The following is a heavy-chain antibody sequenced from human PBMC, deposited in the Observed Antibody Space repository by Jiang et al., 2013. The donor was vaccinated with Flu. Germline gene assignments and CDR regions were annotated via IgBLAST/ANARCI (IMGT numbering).Heavy chain of an antibody. V-gene: IGHV3-23*04. CDR2: ISGSGAST. Sequence: QLVESGGGLVQPGGSLRVSCAASGFTFNSFVMTWVRQAPGKGLEWVSAISGSGASTYYADSVKGRFTISRDNSKNTLYLQMSSLRAEDTAIYYCAKDRDASGYYGPDYWGQGTLVTVSS. J-gene: IGHJ4*02. CDR1: GFTFNSFV. CDR3: AKDRDASGYYGPDY. D-gene: IGHD3-22*01.